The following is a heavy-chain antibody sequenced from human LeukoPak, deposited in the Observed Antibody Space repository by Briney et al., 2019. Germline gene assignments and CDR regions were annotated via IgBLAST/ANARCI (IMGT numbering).Heavy chain of an antibody. CDR1: GYSCSNYS. V-gene: IGHV1-18*01. J-gene: IGHJ5*02. CDR3: SRNPVTMIVEGWFDT. D-gene: IGHD3-22*01. Sequence: ASAKVSCKASGYSCSNYSITWGRQAPGQGFEWLGWISADNGNTHNAQKLHGGVTMTTDTTTSTAAMELTSLRSDDTATYFYSRNPVTMIVEGWFDTWGQGTLVTVSS. CDR2: ISADNGNT.